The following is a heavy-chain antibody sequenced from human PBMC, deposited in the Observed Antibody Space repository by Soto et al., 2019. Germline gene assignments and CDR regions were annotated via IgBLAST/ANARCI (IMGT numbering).Heavy chain of an antibody. CDR3: ARKGHYYGRSGYYYREFDY. Sequence: SETLSLTCAVSGGSISGSNWWSWVRQPPGKGLEWIGEISHSGTTNYNPSLKSRVTISVDESKNQFSLKLSSVTTADTAVYYCARKGHYYGRSGYYYREFDYWGQGTLVTVSS. CDR2: ISHSGTT. J-gene: IGHJ4*02. V-gene: IGHV4-4*02. D-gene: IGHD3-22*01. CDR1: GGSISGSNW.